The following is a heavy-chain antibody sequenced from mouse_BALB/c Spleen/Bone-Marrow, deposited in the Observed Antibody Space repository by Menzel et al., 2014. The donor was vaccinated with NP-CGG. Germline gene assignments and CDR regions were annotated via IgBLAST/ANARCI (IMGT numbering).Heavy chain of an antibody. Sequence: QVQLKQSGAELVKPGASVKLSCKASGYTFTSYYMYWVKQRPGQGLEWIGEINPSNGGTNFNEKFKSKATLTVDESSSTAYMQLSSLTSEDSAVYYCTRSYYGNYFDVWGAGTTVTVSS. CDR2: INPSNGGT. V-gene: IGHV1S81*02. J-gene: IGHJ1*01. CDR1: GYTFTSYY. CDR3: TRSYYGNYFDV. D-gene: IGHD2-1*01.